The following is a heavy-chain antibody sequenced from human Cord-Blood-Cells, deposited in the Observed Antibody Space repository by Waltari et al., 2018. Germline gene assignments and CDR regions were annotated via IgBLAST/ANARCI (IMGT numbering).Heavy chain of an antibody. CDR1: GGTFSSYA. CDR2: ITPILGRA. Sequence: VQLVQSGAVVKKPGPSVKVSCKATGGTFSSYAISWVRQAPGQGLEWMGMITPILGRANYTQELQGRFRTTADKATSAGYLELGRVVAVDTAVYYAAAAQEKARHYYYYYMVVWGKGTTVTVSS. V-gene: IGHV1-69*09. J-gene: IGHJ6*03. D-gene: IGHD6-13*01. CDR3: AAAQEKARHYYYYYMVV.